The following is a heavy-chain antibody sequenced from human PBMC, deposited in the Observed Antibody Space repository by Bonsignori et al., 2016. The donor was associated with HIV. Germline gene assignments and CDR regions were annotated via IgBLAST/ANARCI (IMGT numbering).Heavy chain of an antibody. V-gene: IGHV4-38-2*02. D-gene: IGHD3-16*01. Sequence: QVQLQESGPGLVEPSETLSLTCTVSGSSIATDYYWAWVRQTPGKGLEWIGSVYQSGTTYINPSLKGRATISVDTSNNKFSLRMTSVTVEDAAVYYCARDFKLHWGTPPWYFDLWGLALWVTVSS. CDR3: ARDFKLHWGTPPWYFDL. CDR1: GSSIATDYY. J-gene: IGHJ2*01. CDR2: VYQSGTT.